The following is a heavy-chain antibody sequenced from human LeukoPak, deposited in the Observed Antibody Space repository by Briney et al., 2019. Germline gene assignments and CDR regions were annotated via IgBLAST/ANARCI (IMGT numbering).Heavy chain of an antibody. J-gene: IGHJ4*02. Sequence: PGGSLRLSCAASGFTFSSYGMSWVRQAPGKGLEWVSAISGSGGSTYYADSVKGRFTISRDNSKNTLYLQMNSLRAEDTAVYYCAKAVPLYYYDSSGTEDYWGQGTLVTVSS. V-gene: IGHV3-23*01. D-gene: IGHD3-22*01. CDR2: ISGSGGST. CDR3: AKAVPLYYYDSSGTEDY. CDR1: GFTFSSYG.